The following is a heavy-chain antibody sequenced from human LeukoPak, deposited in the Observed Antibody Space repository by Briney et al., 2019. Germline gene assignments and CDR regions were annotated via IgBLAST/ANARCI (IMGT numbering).Heavy chain of an antibody. CDR1: GFSFGDYW. V-gene: IGHV3-7*01. CDR3: ARDGGLHTNFDY. J-gene: IGHJ4*02. D-gene: IGHD2-15*01. Sequence: AGGSLRLSCAASGFSFGDYWMGWVRQAPGKGLEWVANTKPDGSAEYYADSVRGRFTASRDNANNLLYLQMNRLRAEDTAVYYCARDGGLHTNFDYWGQGTLLTVSS. CDR2: TKPDGSAE.